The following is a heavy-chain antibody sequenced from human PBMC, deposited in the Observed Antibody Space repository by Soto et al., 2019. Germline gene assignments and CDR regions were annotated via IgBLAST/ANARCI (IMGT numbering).Heavy chain of an antibody. Sequence: GGSLRLSCAASGLTFSSYEMHWVRQAPGKGLEWVSYISKSGSIIYYTDSVKGRFTISRDNAKNLLYLEMNSLRAEDSAVYFCASVMLRFSYGIDVWGQGTTVTVSS. CDR2: ISKSGSII. J-gene: IGHJ6*02. CDR3: ASVMLRFSYGIDV. V-gene: IGHV3-48*03. CDR1: GLTFSSYE. D-gene: IGHD3-3*01.